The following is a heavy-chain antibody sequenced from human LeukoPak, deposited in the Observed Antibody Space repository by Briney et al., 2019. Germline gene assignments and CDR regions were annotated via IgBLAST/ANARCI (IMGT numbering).Heavy chain of an antibody. D-gene: IGHD2-21*02. CDR1: GNYW. CDR2: INSDGSWT. V-gene: IGHV3-74*01. J-gene: IGHJ4*02. CDR3: AKYPVVVVTATTPAFDY. Sequence: GGSLRLPCVASGNYWMHWVRQAPGKGLVWVSHINSDGSWTSYADSVKGRFTISKDNAKNTVYLQMNSLRAEDTAVYYCAKYPVVVVTATTPAFDYWGQGTLITVSS.